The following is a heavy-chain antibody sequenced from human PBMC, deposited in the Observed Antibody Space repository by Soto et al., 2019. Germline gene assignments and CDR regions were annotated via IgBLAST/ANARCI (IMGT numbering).Heavy chain of an antibody. Sequence: GGSLRLSCASSGFTFSSYSMNLVRQAPGKGLEWVSYISSSSSTIYYADSVKGRFTISRDNAKNSLYLQMNSLRAEDTAVYYCARPHYGDYDYWGQGTLVTVSS. V-gene: IGHV3-48*01. CDR1: GFTFSSYS. CDR2: ISSSSSTI. J-gene: IGHJ4*02. CDR3: ARPHYGDYDY. D-gene: IGHD4-17*01.